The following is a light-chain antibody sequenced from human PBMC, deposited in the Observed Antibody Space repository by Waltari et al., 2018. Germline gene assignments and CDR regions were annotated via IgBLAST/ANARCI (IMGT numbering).Light chain of an antibody. V-gene: IGLV2-23*01. J-gene: IGLJ2*01. CDR1: SSDVGNYNL. CDR2: EDT. CDR3: LSYAGKRIVV. Sequence: QSALTQPASVSGSPGQSITISCTGTSSDVGNYNLVSWYQHHPGKVPKLMIFEDTKRPSGISNRFSCAKSGHTASLTISGLQAEGEGDYYCLSYAGKRIVVFGGGTKMTVL.